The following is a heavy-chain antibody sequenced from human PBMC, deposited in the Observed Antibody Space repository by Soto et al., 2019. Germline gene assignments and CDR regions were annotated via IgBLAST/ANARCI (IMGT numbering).Heavy chain of an antibody. D-gene: IGHD2-2*01. CDR3: AHKILVPGAIVFDY. Sequence: QITLEESGPTLVKPTETLTLTCTFSGFSLSTGGVGVGWIRQPPGKALEWLALIYWDDEKRYSPSLKSRLTVTKDTSKNQVVLTMTNVDPVDTATYYCAHKILVPGAIVFDYWGQGTLVTVSS. V-gene: IGHV2-5*02. J-gene: IGHJ4*02. CDR2: IYWDDEK. CDR1: GFSLSTGGVG.